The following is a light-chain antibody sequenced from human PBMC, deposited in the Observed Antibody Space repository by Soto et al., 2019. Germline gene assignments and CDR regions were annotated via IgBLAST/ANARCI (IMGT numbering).Light chain of an antibody. CDR2: EVS. Sequence: QSALTQPASVSGSPGQSITVSCTGTSSDVGGYNFVSWFQHHPGKAPKVMIYEVSNRPSGVSNRFSGSKSGNTASLTISGLQAEDEADYYCTSYTSSSIFDVFGTGTKLTVL. V-gene: IGLV2-14*01. J-gene: IGLJ1*01. CDR1: SSDVGGYNF. CDR3: TSYTSSSIFDV.